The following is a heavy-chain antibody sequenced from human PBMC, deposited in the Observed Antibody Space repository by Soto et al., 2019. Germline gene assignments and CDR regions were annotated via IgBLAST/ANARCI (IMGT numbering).Heavy chain of an antibody. Sequence: VASVKVSCKASGYSFTDYHIHWVRQAPGQGLEWLGRINPKSGGTSTAQKFQGWVTMTTDTSISTASMELTRLTSDDTAVYYCATDRVAFDMWGQGTKVTVSS. CDR3: ATDRVAFDM. CDR2: INPKSGGT. D-gene: IGHD3-22*01. J-gene: IGHJ3*02. V-gene: IGHV1-2*04. CDR1: GYSFTDYH.